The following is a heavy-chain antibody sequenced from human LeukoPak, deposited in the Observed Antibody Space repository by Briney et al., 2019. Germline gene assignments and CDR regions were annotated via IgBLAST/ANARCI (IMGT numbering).Heavy chain of an antibody. V-gene: IGHV4-34*01. J-gene: IGHJ4*02. CDR3: ARRFLFQNYSDY. CDR1: GGSFSGYY. D-gene: IGHD3-10*01. CDR2: TNHSGST. Sequence: SETLSLTCAVYGGSFSGYYWSWIRQPPGKGLEWIGETNHSGSTNYNPSLKSRVTISVDTSKNQFSLKLSSVTAADTAVYYCARRFLFQNYSDYWGQGTLVTVSS.